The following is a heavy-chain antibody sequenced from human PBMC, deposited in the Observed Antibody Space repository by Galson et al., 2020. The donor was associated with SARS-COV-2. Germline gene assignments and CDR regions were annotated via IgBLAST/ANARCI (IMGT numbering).Heavy chain of an antibody. J-gene: IGHJ5*02. CDR1: GYSFTSYW. Sequence: KIGQSLTISCKGSGYSFTSYWIGWVRQMPGKGLEWMGIIYPGDSDTRYSPSFQGQVTISADKSISTAYLQWSSLKASDTAMYYCARDKGMVRGPGSWFDPWGQGTLVTVSS. CDR3: ARDKGMVRGPGSWFDP. D-gene: IGHD3-10*01. V-gene: IGHV5-51*01. CDR2: IYPGDSDT.